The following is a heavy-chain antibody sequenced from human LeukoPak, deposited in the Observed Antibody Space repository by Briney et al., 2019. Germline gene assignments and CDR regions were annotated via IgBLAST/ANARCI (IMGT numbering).Heavy chain of an antibody. V-gene: IGHV4-39*01. Sequence: SETLSLTCTVSGGSISSSSYYWGWIRQPPGKGLEWIGSIYYSGSTYYNPSLKSRVTISVDTSKNQFSLKLSSVTAADTAVYYCAKVPAARYYFDYWGQGPWSPSPQ. J-gene: IGHJ4*02. CDR1: GGSISSSSYY. CDR2: IYYSGST. D-gene: IGHD2-2*01. CDR3: AKVPAARYYFDY.